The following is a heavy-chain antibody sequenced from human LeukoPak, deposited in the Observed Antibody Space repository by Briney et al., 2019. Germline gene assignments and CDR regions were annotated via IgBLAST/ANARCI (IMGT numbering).Heavy chain of an antibody. J-gene: IGHJ4*02. D-gene: IGHD5-12*01. CDR2: ISGSGGTT. V-gene: IGHV3-23*01. Sequence: PGGSLRLSYAASGFTFSNYAMNWVRQAPGKGLEWVSSISGSGGTTNYADSVRGRFTISRDHSENTLYLQMNSLRAEDTAVYYCARIPLGYSGAYYFDYWGQGTLVTVS. CDR1: GFTFSNYA. CDR3: ARIPLGYSGAYYFDY.